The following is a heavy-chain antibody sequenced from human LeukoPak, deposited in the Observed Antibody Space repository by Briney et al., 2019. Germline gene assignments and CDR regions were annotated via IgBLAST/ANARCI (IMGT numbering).Heavy chain of an antibody. CDR3: AIPRYSGYDFDY. J-gene: IGHJ4*02. Sequence: GASVKVSCKASGYTFTSYYMHWVRQAPGQGLEWMGIINPSGGSTSYAQKFQGRVTMTRDTSTSTVYMELSSLRSEDTAVYYCAIPRYSGYDFDYWGQGTLVTVSS. CDR2: INPSGGST. V-gene: IGHV1-46*01. CDR1: GYTFTSYY. D-gene: IGHD5-12*01.